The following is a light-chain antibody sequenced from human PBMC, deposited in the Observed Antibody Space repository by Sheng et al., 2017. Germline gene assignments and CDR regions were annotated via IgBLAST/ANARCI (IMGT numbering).Light chain of an antibody. CDR3: CSYAGSRSVV. J-gene: IGLJ2*01. V-gene: IGLV2-23*02. CDR2: EVT. Sequence: QSALTQPASVSGSPGQSITISCTGTSSDVGTYNLVSWYQRHPGKAPKLMIYEVTKRPSGVSNRFSGSKSGNTASLTISGLQAEDEADYYCCSYAGSRSVVFGGGTKVTVL. CDR1: SSDVGTYNL.